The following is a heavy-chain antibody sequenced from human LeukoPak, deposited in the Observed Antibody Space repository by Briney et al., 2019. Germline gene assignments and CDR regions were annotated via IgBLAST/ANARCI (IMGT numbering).Heavy chain of an antibody. CDR2: IRYDGSNK. CDR3: AKDVVVVVPAAQHAFDI. J-gene: IGHJ3*02. CDR1: GFTFSSYG. D-gene: IGHD2-2*01. Sequence: GSLRLSCAASGFTFSSYGMHWVRQAPGKGLEWVAFIRYDGSNKYYADSVKGRFTISRDNSKNTLYLQMNSLRAEDTAVYYCAKDVVVVVPAAQHAFDIWGQGTMVTVSS. V-gene: IGHV3-30*02.